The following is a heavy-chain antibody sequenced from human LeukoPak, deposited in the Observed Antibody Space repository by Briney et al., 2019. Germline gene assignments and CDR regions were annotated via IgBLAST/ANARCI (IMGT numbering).Heavy chain of an antibody. D-gene: IGHD3-10*01. CDR1: GLTFSSYE. J-gene: IGHJ5*02. Sequence: GGSLRLSCAASGLTFSSYEMNWVRQAPGKGLEWLSYISSSSSSTIYSADSVKGRFTIFRDNAKNSLYLQMNSLRAEDTAVYYCARDLSGRYYGSANWFDPWGQGTLVTVSS. CDR3: ARDLSGRYYGSANWFDP. CDR2: ISSSSSSTI. V-gene: IGHV3-48*01.